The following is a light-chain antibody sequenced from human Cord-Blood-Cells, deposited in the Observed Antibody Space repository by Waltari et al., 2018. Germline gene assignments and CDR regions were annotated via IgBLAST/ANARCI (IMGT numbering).Light chain of an antibody. Sequence: DIQMTQSPSSPSASVGDRVTITCRASQSISSYLNWYQQKPGKAPKLLIYAASSLQSGVPSRFSGSGSGTDFTLTISRLQPEDFATYYCQQSDSTMYTFGQGTKLEIK. J-gene: IGKJ2*01. CDR1: QSISSY. V-gene: IGKV1-39*01. CDR2: AAS. CDR3: QQSDSTMYT.